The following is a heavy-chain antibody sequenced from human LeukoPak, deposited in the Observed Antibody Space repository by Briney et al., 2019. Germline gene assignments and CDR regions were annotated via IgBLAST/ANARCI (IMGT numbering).Heavy chain of an antibody. Sequence: ASVKVSCKTSGYTFTSYGISWARQAPGQGLEWMGWISAYNGKTNFAQKFQGRVTMTTDTSTGTAYMVLRSLRSDDTAVYYCARDVDSRSWFANWGQGTLVTVTS. CDR3: ARDVDSRSWFAN. V-gene: IGHV1-18*01. D-gene: IGHD6-13*01. CDR2: ISAYNGKT. CDR1: GYTFTSYG. J-gene: IGHJ5*02.